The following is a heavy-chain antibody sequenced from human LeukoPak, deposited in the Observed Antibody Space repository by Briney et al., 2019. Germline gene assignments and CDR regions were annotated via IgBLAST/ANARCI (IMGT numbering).Heavy chain of an antibody. J-gene: IGHJ3*01. V-gene: IGHV4-38-2*02. CDR2: IYHSGTT. Sequence: SETLSLTCTVSGYSISSGYFWGWIRQPPGKGLEWIGSIYHSGTTYYNPSLKSRVTISVDTSKKQFSLKLTSVTAADTAVYYCARISSSNWYNERGAFDVWGQGTMVTVSS. CDR3: ARISSSNWYNERGAFDV. D-gene: IGHD6-13*01. CDR1: GYSISSGYF.